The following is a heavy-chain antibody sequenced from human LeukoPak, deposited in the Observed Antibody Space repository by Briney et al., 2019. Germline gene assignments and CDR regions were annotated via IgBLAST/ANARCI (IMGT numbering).Heavy chain of an antibody. CDR2: ISAYNGNT. Sequence: ASVKVSCKASGYTFTSYGISWVRQAPGQGLEWMGWISAYNGNTNYAQKLQGRVTMTRDTSTSTVYMELSSLRSEDTAVYYCARRSSSSSGNWFDPWGQGTLVTVSS. D-gene: IGHD6-6*01. V-gene: IGHV1-18*01. CDR3: ARRSSSSSGNWFDP. J-gene: IGHJ5*02. CDR1: GYTFTSYG.